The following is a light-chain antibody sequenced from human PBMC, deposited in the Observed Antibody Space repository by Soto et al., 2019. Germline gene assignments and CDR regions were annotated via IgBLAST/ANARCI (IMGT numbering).Light chain of an antibody. Sequence: QSALTQPASVSGSPGQSITISCTGTSSDVGNYNYVSWYQQHPGKAPKLMIYEVSNRPSRVYNRFSGSKSGNTASLTISGLQAEDEDDYYCSSFSTTNTHVLYGEGTKLTVL. CDR1: SSDVGNYNY. V-gene: IGLV2-14*01. CDR2: EVS. J-gene: IGLJ2*01. CDR3: SSFSTTNTHVL.